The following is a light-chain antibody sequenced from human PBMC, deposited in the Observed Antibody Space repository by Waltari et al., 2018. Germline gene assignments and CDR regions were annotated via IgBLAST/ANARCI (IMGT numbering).Light chain of an antibody. CDR3: MQGSRWPYT. CDR2: RVS. J-gene: IGKJ2*01. CDR1: ESLVMRDGNPS. Sequence: VVMTQSPLSLSVSLGQPASISCTSSESLVMRDGNPSLNWFHQRRVQSPRHLIYRVSDRESGGPDRFSGSGSGTYFTLKIGGVEAEDVGVYYCMQGSRWPYTFGQGTKLEIK. V-gene: IGKV2-30*01.